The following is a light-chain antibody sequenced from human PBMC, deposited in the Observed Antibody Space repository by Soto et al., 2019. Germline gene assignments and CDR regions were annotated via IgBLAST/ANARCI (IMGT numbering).Light chain of an antibody. V-gene: IGKV3-20*01. J-gene: IGKJ1*01. CDR2: GAS. Sequence: EIVLTQSPGTLSLSPGERATLPCRASQSVKSSYLAWYQHKPGQAPRLLIYGASSRATGIPDRFSGSGSGTDFTLTISRLEPEDFAVYYCQRYGSSGTFGQGTKVDIK. CDR3: QRYGSSGT. CDR1: QSVKSSY.